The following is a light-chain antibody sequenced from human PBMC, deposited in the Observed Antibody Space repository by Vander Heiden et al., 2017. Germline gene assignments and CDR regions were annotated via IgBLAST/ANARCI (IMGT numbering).Light chain of an antibody. CDR3: SSYTSGSTLV. Sequence: QSALTQPASVSGSPGQSTTISCTGSSSDVGGYNYVSWYQQHTGKVPALMIYEVGNRPSGVSNRFSGSKSGNTASLTISGLQAEDEADYYCSSYTSGSTLVFGGGTKLTVL. J-gene: IGLJ2*01. CDR1: SSDVGGYNY. V-gene: IGLV2-14*01. CDR2: EVG.